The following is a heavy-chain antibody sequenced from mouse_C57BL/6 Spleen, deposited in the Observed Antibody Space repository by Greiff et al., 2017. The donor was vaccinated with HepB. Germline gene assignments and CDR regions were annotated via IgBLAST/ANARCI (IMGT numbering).Heavy chain of an antibody. V-gene: IGHV3-6*01. J-gene: IGHJ1*03. CDR3: ARRSNSWYFDV. D-gene: IGHD2-5*01. Sequence: EVKLQESGPGLVKPSQSLSLTCSVTGYSITSGYYWNWIRQFPGNKLEWMGYISYDGSNNYNPSLKNRISITRDTSKNQFFLKLNSVTTEDTATYYCARRSNSWYFDVWGTGTTVTVSS. CDR1: GYSITSGYY. CDR2: ISYDGSN.